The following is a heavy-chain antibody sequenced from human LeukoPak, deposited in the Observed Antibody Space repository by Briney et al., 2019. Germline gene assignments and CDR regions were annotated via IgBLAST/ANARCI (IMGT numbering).Heavy chain of an antibody. CDR2: IYHSGTT. D-gene: IGHD4-17*01. V-gene: IGHV4-39*01. Sequence: SETLSLTCTVSGASIDTRNSYWGWIRQPPGRGLEWIGTIYHSGTTYYGPSLESRVSISVDTSKNQFSVKLNSVSAADTAVYYCARHARRSFYGDYLGFDYWCQGILVIVSS. CDR1: GASIDTRNSY. J-gene: IGHJ4*02. CDR3: ARHARRSFYGDYLGFDY.